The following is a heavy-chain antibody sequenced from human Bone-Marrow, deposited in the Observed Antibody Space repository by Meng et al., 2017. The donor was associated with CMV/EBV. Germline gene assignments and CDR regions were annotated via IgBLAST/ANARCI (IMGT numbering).Heavy chain of an antibody. Sequence: GESLKISCAASGFTFSSYWMHWVRQAPGKGLVWVSRINSDGSSTSYADSVKGRFTISRDNAKNTLYLQMNSLRAEDTAVYYCARDLGSRWELLREYYYYGMDVWGQGTTVTVSS. CDR1: GFTFSSYW. J-gene: IGHJ6*02. D-gene: IGHD1-26*01. CDR2: INSDGSST. CDR3: ARDLGSRWELLREYYYYGMDV. V-gene: IGHV3-74*01.